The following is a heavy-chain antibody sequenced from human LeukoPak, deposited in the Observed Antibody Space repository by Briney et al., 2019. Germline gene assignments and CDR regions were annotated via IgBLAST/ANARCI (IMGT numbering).Heavy chain of an antibody. CDR3: AREVVAAPGTVDY. V-gene: IGHV4-34*01. CDR1: GGSFSGYY. J-gene: IGHJ4*02. Sequence: SETLSLTCAVYGGSFSGYYWSWIRQPPGKGLEWIGEINHSGSTNYNPSLKSRVTISVDTSKNQFSLKLSSVTAADTAVYYCAREVVAAPGTVDYWGQGTLVTVSS. D-gene: IGHD6-13*01. CDR2: INHSGST.